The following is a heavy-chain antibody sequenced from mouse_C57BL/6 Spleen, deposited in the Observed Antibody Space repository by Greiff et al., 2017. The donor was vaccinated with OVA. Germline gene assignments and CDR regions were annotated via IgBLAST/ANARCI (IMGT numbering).Heavy chain of an antibody. V-gene: IGHV1-20*01. CDR2: INPYNGDT. CDR1: GYSFTGYF. J-gene: IGHJ4*01. CDR3: ARSGGLYAMDY. D-gene: IGHD3-1*01. Sequence: VQLQQSGPELVKPGDSVKISCKASGYSFTGYFMNWVMQSHGKSLEWIGRINPYNGDTFYNQKFKGKATLTVDKSSSTAHMELRSLTSEDSAVYYYARSGGLYAMDYWGQGTSVTVSS.